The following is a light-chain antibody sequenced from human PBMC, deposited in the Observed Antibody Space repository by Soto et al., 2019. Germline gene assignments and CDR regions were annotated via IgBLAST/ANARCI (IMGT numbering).Light chain of an antibody. CDR2: DVT. CDR3: SSYTSTSTYV. Sequence: QSALTQPASVSGSPGQSITISCTGTSSDVGGYNYVSWYQQHPGKAPKLMNYDVTNRPSGISNRFSGSKSGNTASLTISGLQAEDEADYYCSSYTSTSTYVFGTGTKVTV. V-gene: IGLV2-14*01. J-gene: IGLJ1*01. CDR1: SSDVGGYNY.